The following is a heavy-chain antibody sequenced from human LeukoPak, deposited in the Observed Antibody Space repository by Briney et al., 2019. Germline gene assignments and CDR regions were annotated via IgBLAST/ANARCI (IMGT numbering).Heavy chain of an antibody. CDR3: ARPWNYERHDYIAV. Sequence: SETLSLTCAVYGGSFSNYYWSWIRQPPGKGLEWIGEINDSGRINYNPSLMSRVTVSVDTSKNHFSLRLTSVTAADTAVYYCARPWNYERHDYIAVSGNGDTASVSS. CDR2: INDSGRI. V-gene: IGHV4-34*01. J-gene: IGHJ6*03. CDR1: GGSFSNYY. D-gene: IGHD1-7*01.